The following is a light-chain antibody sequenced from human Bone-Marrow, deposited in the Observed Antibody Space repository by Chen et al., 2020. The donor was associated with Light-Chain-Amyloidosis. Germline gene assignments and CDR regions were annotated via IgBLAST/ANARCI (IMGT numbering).Light chain of an antibody. CDR2: RDT. CDR3: QSADSSGTYEVI. CDR1: DLPTKY. V-gene: IGLV3-25*03. Sequence: SYELTQPPSVSGSPGQTARITCSGDDLPTKYAYWYQQKPGQAPVLVIPRDTERPSGISERFSGSSSGTTATLTISGVQAEDEADYHCQSADSSGTYEVIFGGGTKLTVL. J-gene: IGLJ2*01.